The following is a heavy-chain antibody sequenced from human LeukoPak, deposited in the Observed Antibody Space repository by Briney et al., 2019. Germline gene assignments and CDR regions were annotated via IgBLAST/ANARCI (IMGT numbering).Heavy chain of an antibody. CDR2: IYYSGST. D-gene: IGHD3-22*01. V-gene: IGHV4-39*07. CDR1: GGSISSSSYY. CDR3: ARAGLEGYDY. J-gene: IGHJ4*02. Sequence: SETLSLTCTVSGGSISSSSYYWGWIRQPPGRGLEWLGCIYYSGSTYYNPSLKSRVTISVDTSKNQFSLKLSSVTAADTAVYYCARAGLEGYDYWGQGTLVTVSS.